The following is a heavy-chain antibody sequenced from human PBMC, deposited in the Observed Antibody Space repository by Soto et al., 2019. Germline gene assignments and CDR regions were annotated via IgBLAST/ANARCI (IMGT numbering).Heavy chain of an antibody. J-gene: IGHJ4*02. CDR2: IWYDGSNK. CDR1: GFTFSSYG. V-gene: IGHV3-33*01. CDR3: ARDTSLPRNYYDSSGYPDY. Sequence: GGSLRLSCAASGFTFSSYGMHWVRQAPGKGLEWVAVIWYDGSNKYYADSVKGRFTISRDNSKNTLYLQMNSLRAEDTAVYYCARDTSLPRNYYDSSGYPDYWGQGT. D-gene: IGHD3-22*01.